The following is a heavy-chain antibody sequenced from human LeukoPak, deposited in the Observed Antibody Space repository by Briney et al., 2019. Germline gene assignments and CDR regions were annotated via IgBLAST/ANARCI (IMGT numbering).Heavy chain of an antibody. Sequence: TGGSLRLSCAASGFTFSSYAMSWVCQAPGEGLGWVSPLCGSGGSTYYADSVKGRFTISRDNTKNSLYLQMNSLRAEDTALYYCARNGRPIVVEWYFDLWGRGTLVTVSS. CDR3: ARNGRPIVVEWYFDL. D-gene: IGHD3-22*01. J-gene: IGHJ2*01. V-gene: IGHV3-23*01. CDR1: GFTFSSYA. CDR2: LCGSGGST.